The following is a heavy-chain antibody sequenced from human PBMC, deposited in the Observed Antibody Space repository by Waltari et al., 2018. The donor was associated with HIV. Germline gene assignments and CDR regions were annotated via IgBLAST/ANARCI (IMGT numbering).Heavy chain of an antibody. D-gene: IGHD3-3*01. Sequence: QVQLVQSGAEVKKPGASVKVSCKASGYTFTSYGISGVRQAPGQGLEWMGWISSYHGNTNCAQHRQGRVTLTTDTSTSTAYRELRSLRSDDTAVYFCARVAQYQYDFWSGYRFDYWGQGTLVTVSS. CDR1: GYTFTSYG. CDR3: ARVAQYQYDFWSGYRFDY. J-gene: IGHJ4*02. V-gene: IGHV1-18*01. CDR2: ISSYHGNT.